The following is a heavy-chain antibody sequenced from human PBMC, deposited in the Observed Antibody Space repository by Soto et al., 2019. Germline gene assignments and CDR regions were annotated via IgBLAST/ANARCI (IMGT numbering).Heavy chain of an antibody. J-gene: IGHJ6*02. Sequence: GASVKVSCKASGYTFTSYAMHWVRQAPGQRLEWMGWINAGNGNTKYSQKFQGRVTITRDTSASTAYMELSSLRSEDTAVYYCARVGGRGVYYYGMDVWGQGTTVTVSS. CDR2: INAGNGNT. V-gene: IGHV1-3*01. CDR3: ARVGGRGVYYYGMDV. CDR1: GYTFTSYA.